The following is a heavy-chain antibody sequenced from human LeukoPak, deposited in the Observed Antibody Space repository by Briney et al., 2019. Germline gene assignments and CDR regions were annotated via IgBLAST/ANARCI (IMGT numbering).Heavy chain of an antibody. CDR1: GYTFTSYG. J-gene: IGHJ4*02. CDR2: ISAYNGNT. V-gene: IGHV1-18*01. CDR3: ARVRSRGYSNYDPSHYYFDY. D-gene: IGHD4-11*01. Sequence: ASVKVSCKASGYTFTSYGITWVRQAPGQGLEWLGWISAYNGNTNYAQKFQGRVTITADESTSTAYMELSSLRSEDTAVYYCARVRSRGYSNYDPSHYYFDYWGQGTLVTVSS.